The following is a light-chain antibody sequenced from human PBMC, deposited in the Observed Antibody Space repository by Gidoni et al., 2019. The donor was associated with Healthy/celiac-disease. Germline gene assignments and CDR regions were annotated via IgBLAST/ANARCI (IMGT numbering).Light chain of an antibody. CDR3: QQYNNWPPKYT. V-gene: IGKV3-15*01. CDR2: GAS. Sequence: EIVMTQSPATLSVSPGERATLSCRASQSVSSNLAWYQQKPGQAPRLLIYGASTRATGIPARFSGSGSGTEFTLTISSLQSEDFAVYYCQQYNNWPPKYTFXQXTNLEIK. J-gene: IGKJ2*01. CDR1: QSVSSN.